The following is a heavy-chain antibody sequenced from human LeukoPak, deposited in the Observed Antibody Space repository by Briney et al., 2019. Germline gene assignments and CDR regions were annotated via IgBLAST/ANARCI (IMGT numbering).Heavy chain of an antibody. Sequence: GGSLRLSCAVSGIALSTYDMTWVRQTPGKGLEWVSAITSSGGATYYANSVKGRFTISRDNSKNTLYLQMNGLRAEDTAVYYCAKSVEPVVTYHYYFMDVWGKGTTVTVSS. CDR3: AKSVEPVVTYHYYFMDV. CDR1: GIALSTYD. J-gene: IGHJ6*03. V-gene: IGHV3-23*01. D-gene: IGHD4-23*01. CDR2: ITSSGGAT.